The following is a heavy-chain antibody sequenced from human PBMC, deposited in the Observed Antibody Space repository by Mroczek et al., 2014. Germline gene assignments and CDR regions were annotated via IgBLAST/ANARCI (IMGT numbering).Heavy chain of an antibody. Sequence: QVQLQQWGAGLLKPSETLSLTCAVYGGSFSGYYWSWIRQPPGKGLEWIGEINHSGSTNYNPSLKSRVTISVDTSKNQFSLKLSSVTAADTAVYYCARRLRLGDYRVGGVGFDYVGPGEPWSPSPQ. J-gene: IGHJ4*02. CDR2: INHSGST. CDR3: ARRLRLGDYRVGGVGFDY. CDR1: GGSFSGYY. V-gene: IGHV4-34*01. D-gene: IGHD3-16*01.